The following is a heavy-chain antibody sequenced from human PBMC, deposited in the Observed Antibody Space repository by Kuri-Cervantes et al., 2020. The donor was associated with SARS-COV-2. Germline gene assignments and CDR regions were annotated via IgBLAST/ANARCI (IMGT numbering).Heavy chain of an antibody. CDR2: IIPIFGTA. J-gene: IGHJ3*02. Sequence: SGKVSCKASGYTFTGYYMHWVRQAPGQGLEWMGGIIPIFGTANYAQRFQGRVTITTDESTSTAYMELSSLRSEDTAVYYCARGTYSGSYVDAFDIWGQGTMVTVSS. CDR1: GYTFTGYY. D-gene: IGHD1-26*01. CDR3: ARGTYSGSYVDAFDI. V-gene: IGHV1-69*05.